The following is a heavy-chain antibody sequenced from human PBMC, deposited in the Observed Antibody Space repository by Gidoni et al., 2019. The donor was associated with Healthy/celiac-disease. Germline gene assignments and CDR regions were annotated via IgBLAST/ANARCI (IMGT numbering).Heavy chain of an antibody. CDR3: AAGTSGYSSGWYYYYYGMDV. D-gene: IGHD6-19*01. CDR1: GFPFTSSA. V-gene: IGHV1-58*01. J-gene: IGHJ6*02. CDR2: IVVGSGNT. Sequence: QMQLVQSGPEVKKPGTSVKVSSKASGFPFTSSAVQWVRQARGQRLEWIGWIVVGSGNTNYAQKFQERVTITRDMSTSTAYMELSSLRSEDTAVYYCAAGTSGYSSGWYYYYYGMDVWGQGTTVTVSS.